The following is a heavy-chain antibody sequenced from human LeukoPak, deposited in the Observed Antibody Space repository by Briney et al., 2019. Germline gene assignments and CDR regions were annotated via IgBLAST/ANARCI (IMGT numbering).Heavy chain of an antibody. CDR1: GFTFSSYG. Sequence: GGSLRLSCAASGFTFSSYGMHWVRQAPGKGLEWVAVILYDGSNKYYADSVKGRFTISRDNSKNTLYLQMNSLRAEDTAVYYCAKAVVVGATTLDYWGQGTLVTVSS. D-gene: IGHD1-26*01. V-gene: IGHV3-30*18. CDR3: AKAVVVGATTLDY. J-gene: IGHJ4*02. CDR2: ILYDGSNK.